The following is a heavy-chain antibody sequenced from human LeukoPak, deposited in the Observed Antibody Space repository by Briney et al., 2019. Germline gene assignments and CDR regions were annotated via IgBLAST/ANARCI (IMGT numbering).Heavy chain of an antibody. V-gene: IGHV1-2*02. D-gene: IGHD6-6*01. CDR3: GSEYSFSSCVSSPHFDY. J-gene: IGHJ4*02. CDR2: INPNSGGT. CDR1: GYIFTCHY. Sequence: ASVKVSCKTSGYIFTCHYRHLVRQAPGQGLEWMGWINPNSGGTKYAQKFQGRVTMTRDTSISTAYMEVSRLRSDNTAVYYCGSEYSFSSCVSSPHFDYWGQGALVTVSS.